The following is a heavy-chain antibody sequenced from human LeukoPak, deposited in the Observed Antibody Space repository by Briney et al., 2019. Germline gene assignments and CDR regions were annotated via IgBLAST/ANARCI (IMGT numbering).Heavy chain of an antibody. CDR3: AIHSMLWFGELLTSSQLET. D-gene: IGHD3-10*01. J-gene: IGHJ5*02. CDR1: GGSISSSSYY. Sequence: SETLSPTCTVSGGSISSSSYYWGWLRPPPGKGLEWFGSIYYSGSTYYNPTLKSRVTVSVDTSKNQFSLKLSSVTAADTAVYCCAIHSMLWFGELLTSSQLETCGQGTLVTVSS. V-gene: IGHV4-39*01. CDR2: IYYSGST.